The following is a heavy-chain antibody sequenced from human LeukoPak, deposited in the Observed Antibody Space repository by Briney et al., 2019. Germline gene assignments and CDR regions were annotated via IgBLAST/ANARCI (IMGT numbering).Heavy chain of an antibody. CDR1: GGSISSYY. CDR3: ARHRQGIAVAGDALDI. D-gene: IGHD6-19*01. CDR2: IYTSGST. Sequence: SETLSLTCTVSGGSISSYYCSWVRQPAGKGLEWIGRIYTSGSTNYNPSLKSRVTMSVDTSKNQFSLKLSSVTAADTAVYYCARHRQGIAVAGDALDIWGQGTMVTISS. J-gene: IGHJ3*02. V-gene: IGHV4-4*07.